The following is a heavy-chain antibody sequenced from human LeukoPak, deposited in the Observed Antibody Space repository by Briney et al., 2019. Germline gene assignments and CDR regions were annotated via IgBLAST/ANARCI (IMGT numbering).Heavy chain of an antibody. CDR2: IYNSGNT. CDR3: ARKGSSWYESLYAGYSSGWFDY. Sequence: PSQTLSLTCTVSGGSISSGSYYWNWIRQPAGKGLEWIGRIYNSGNTNYNPSLKSRVTISVDTSKNQFSLKLSSVTAADTAVYYCARKGSSWYESLYAGYSSGWFDYWGQGTLVTVSS. CDR1: GGSISSGSYY. D-gene: IGHD6-19*01. V-gene: IGHV4-61*02. J-gene: IGHJ4*02.